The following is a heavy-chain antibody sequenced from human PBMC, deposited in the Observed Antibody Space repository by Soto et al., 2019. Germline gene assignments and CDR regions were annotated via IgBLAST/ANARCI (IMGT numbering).Heavy chain of an antibody. J-gene: IGHJ4*02. V-gene: IGHV1-24*01. CDR3: ARVFLTKGDVGPLDY. CDR1: GYTLTELS. CDR2: FDPEDGET. D-gene: IGHD2-21*02. Sequence: ASVKVSCKVSGYTLTELSMHWVRQAPGKGLEWMGGFDPEDGETIYAQKFQGRVTMTEDTSTDTAYMELSSLRSEDTAVYYCARVFLTKGDVGPLDYWGQGTLVTVSS.